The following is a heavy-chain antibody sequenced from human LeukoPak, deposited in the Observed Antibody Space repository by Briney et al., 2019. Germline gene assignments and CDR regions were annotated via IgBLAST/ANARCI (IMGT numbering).Heavy chain of an antibody. D-gene: IGHD3-10*01. CDR3: ARGKGNCDY. CDR1: GFTFSSYA. CDR2: ISYDGSNK. Sequence: PGGSLRLSYAASGFTFSSYAMHWVRQAPGKGLEWVAVISYDGSNKYYADSVKGRFTISRDNSKNTLYLQMNSLRAEDTAVYYCARGKGNCDYWGQGTLVTVSS. V-gene: IGHV3-30*01. J-gene: IGHJ4*02.